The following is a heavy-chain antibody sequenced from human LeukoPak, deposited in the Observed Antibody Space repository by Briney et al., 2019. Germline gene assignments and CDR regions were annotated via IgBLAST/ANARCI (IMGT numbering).Heavy chain of an antibody. D-gene: IGHD1-26*01. CDR3: ARVLVGANYYYYYMDV. CDR2: IYTSGNN. CDR1: GGPISSYY. V-gene: IGHV4-4*07. J-gene: IGHJ6*03. Sequence: PSETLSLTCTVSGGPISSYYWRWIRQPAGKGLEWIGRIYTSGNNNYNPSLKSRVTISVDKSKNQFSLKLSSVTAADTAVYYCARVLVGANYYYYYMDVWGKGTTVTVSS.